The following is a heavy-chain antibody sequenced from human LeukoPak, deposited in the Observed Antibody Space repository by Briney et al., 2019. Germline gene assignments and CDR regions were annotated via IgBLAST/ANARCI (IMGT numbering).Heavy chain of an antibody. J-gene: IGHJ4*02. CDR3: ARGLRRIDY. CDR2: INAGNGNT. V-gene: IGHV1-3*01. Sequence: ASVKVSCKASGYTFTSYAIHWVRQAPGQRLEWMGWINAGNGNTKYSQKFQGRVTITWDTSASTVYMELSSLRSDDTAVYYCARGLRRIDYWGQGTLVTVSS. D-gene: IGHD4-17*01. CDR1: GYTFTSYA.